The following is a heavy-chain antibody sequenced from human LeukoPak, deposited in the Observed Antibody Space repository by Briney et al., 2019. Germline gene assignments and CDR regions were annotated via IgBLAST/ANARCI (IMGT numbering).Heavy chain of an antibody. CDR1: GYTFTSYD. CDR3: ARGRKVGSSSSHYYYYMDV. V-gene: IGHV1-8*01. CDR2: MNPNSGNT. J-gene: IGHJ6*03. D-gene: IGHD6-6*01. Sequence: GASVKVSCKASGYTFTSYDINWVRQATGQGLEWMGWMNPNSGNTGYAQKFQGRGTMTRNTSISTAYMELSSLRSEDTAVYYCARGRKVGSSSSHYYYYMDVWGKGTTVTVSS.